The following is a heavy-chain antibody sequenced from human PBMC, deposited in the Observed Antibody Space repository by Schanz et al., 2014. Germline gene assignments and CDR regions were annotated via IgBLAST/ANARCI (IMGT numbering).Heavy chain of an antibody. CDR2: ISGSGNTI. V-gene: IGHV3-48*02. Sequence: EVQLVESGGNLVQPGGSLRLSCVASGFTFSSHSMNWVRQAPGQGLEWLSYISGSGNTIYYADSVKGRFTISRDNAKNSLSLQMDRLRDEDTAVYYCARRYSGRYFFDYWGQGTLVAVSS. CDR1: GFTFSSHS. CDR3: ARRYSGRYFFDY. J-gene: IGHJ4*02. D-gene: IGHD1-26*01.